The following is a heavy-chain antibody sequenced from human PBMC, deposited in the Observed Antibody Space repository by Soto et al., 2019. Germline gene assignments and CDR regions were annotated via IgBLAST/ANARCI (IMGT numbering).Heavy chain of an antibody. CDR3: ARPSGGYGDYAWSLKY. D-gene: IGHD4-17*01. CDR1: GYTFTGYA. V-gene: IGHV1-18*01. Sequence: QVQLVQSGAEVKKPGASVKVSCKASGYTFTGYAIGWVRQAPGQGLEWMGWISAYNGNTYYAQKFQGRLTMTTDTSTSTAYMELRSLRSDDTAVYYCARPSGGYGDYAWSLKYWGQGTLVTFSS. CDR2: ISAYNGNT. J-gene: IGHJ4*02.